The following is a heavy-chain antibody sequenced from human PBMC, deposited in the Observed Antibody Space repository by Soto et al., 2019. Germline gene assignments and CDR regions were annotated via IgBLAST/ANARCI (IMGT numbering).Heavy chain of an antibody. Sequence: QVQLLESGPGLVKPSETLSLTCTVSGGSISSYYWSWIRQPPGKGLEWIGYIYSSGSTNYNPSLKSRVTISVDTSKYQFALKLSTVTAADKAVYYCSRRYGGGSDYWGQGTLVTVSS. CDR3: SRRYGGGSDY. V-gene: IGHV4-59*08. J-gene: IGHJ4*02. D-gene: IGHD3-10*01. CDR2: IYSSGST. CDR1: GGSISSYY.